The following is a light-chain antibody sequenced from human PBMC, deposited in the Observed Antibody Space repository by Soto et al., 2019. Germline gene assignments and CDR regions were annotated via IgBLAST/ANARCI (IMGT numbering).Light chain of an antibody. Sequence: QSALTQPASVSGSPGQSITISCTGTSSDVGGYDHVSWYQQHPGKAPKLIIYDVTVRPSGISPRFSGSKSDNTSSLDVSGLQPEDEADYYCSSYTNKDTLLFGGGTKLTVL. CDR2: DVT. V-gene: IGLV2-14*03. J-gene: IGLJ3*02. CDR3: SSYTNKDTLL. CDR1: SSDVGGYDH.